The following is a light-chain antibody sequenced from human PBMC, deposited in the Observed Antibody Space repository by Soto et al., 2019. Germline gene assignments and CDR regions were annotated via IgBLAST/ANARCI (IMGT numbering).Light chain of an antibody. CDR1: QSVLYSSNNKNY. V-gene: IGKV4-1*01. J-gene: IGKJ1*01. CDR3: QQYYSTPPRT. CDR2: WAP. Sequence: DIVMTQSPDSLAVSLGERATINCKSSQSVLYSSNNKNYLAWYQQKPGQPPKLLIYWAPTRESGVPDRFSGSGSGTDFTLTISSLQAEDVAVYYCQQYYSTPPRTFGQGTKV.